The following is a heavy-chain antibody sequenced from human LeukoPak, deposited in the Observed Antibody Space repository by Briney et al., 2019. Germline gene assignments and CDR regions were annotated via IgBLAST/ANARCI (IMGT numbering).Heavy chain of an antibody. CDR1: GFTFSFYW. J-gene: IGHJ6*03. D-gene: IGHD4-11*01. CDR3: AYTGDYSYYYYMDV. V-gene: IGHV3-74*01. CDR2: INPDGSST. Sequence: GGSLRLSCAASGFTFSFYWIHWVRQAPGKGLVWVSLINPDGSSTSYADSVKGRFTIPRDNAKNTLYLQMNSLRAEDTAVYYCAYTGDYSYYYYMDVWGKGTTVTVSS.